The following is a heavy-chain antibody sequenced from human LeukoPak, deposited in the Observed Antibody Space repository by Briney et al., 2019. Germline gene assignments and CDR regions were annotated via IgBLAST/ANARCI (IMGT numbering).Heavy chain of an antibody. CDR3: VRGVNKGLWYFDL. Sequence: SQTLSLTCTVSGGSIITSGYYWSWIRQHPGKGLEWIGYIYYGGSTNYNPSLKSPVTISVDTSKNQFSLKLISVTAADTAVYYCVRGVNKGLWYFDLWGRGTLVTVSS. CDR1: GGSIITSGYY. J-gene: IGHJ2*01. V-gene: IGHV4-31*01. D-gene: IGHD2/OR15-2a*01. CDR2: IYYGGST.